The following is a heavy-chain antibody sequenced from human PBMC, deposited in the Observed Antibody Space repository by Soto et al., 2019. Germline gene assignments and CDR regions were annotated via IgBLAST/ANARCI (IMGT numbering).Heavy chain of an antibody. Sequence: GGSLRLSCAVSGFTFSSYAMRWVRQAPGKGLEWVSGISVSGGSTEYADPVKGRFTISRDNSKNILYLQMNSLRAEDTAVYYCAKKMGSGSYTMDVWGQETTVTVSS. CDR2: ISVSGGST. V-gene: IGHV3-23*01. J-gene: IGHJ6*02. CDR3: AKKMGSGSYTMDV. CDR1: GFTFSSYA. D-gene: IGHD3-10*01.